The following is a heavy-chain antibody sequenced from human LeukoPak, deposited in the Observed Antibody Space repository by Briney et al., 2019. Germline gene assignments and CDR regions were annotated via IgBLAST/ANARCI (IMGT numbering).Heavy chain of an antibody. J-gene: IGHJ4*02. CDR3: AKEYYDFWSGYPSTCDY. V-gene: IGHV3-30*02. D-gene: IGHD3-3*01. CDR2: IRYDGSNK. Sequence: GGSLRLSCAASGFTFSSYGMHWVRQAPGKGLERVAFIRYDGSNKYYADSVKGRFTISRDNSKNTLYLQMNSLRAEDTAVYYCAKEYYDFWSGYPSTCDYWGQGTLVTVSS. CDR1: GFTFSSYG.